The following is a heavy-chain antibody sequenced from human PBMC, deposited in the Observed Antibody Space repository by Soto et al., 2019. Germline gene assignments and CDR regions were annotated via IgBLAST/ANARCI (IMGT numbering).Heavy chain of an antibody. J-gene: IGHJ4*01. D-gene: IGHD2-8*01. CDR3: RVTGVSEVAY. CDR1: GYTFTGFGFY. CDR2: ISPHSGCT. Sequence: QVQLVQAGAEVKKPGASVKVSCKASGYTFTGFGFYLHWVRQAPGQGLESVEWISPHSGCTHSAQKLQGRVTMTRDPSNSTAYMELSRLTSDDTALYNCRVTGVSEVAYWGPGTLVTVS. V-gene: IGHV1-2*02.